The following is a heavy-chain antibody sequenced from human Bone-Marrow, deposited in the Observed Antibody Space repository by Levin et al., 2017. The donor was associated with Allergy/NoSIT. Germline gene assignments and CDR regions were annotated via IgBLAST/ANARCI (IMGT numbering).Heavy chain of an antibody. CDR3: ARSGRVVPAAIAY. Sequence: GGSLRLSCAASGFTVSSNYMSWVRQAPGKGLEWVSVIYSGGSTYYADSVKGRFTISRDNSKNTLYLQMNSLRAEDTAVYYCARSGRVVPAAIAYWGQGTLVTVSS. CDR1: GFTVSSNY. CDR2: IYSGGST. D-gene: IGHD2-2*01. J-gene: IGHJ4*02. V-gene: IGHV3-66*01.